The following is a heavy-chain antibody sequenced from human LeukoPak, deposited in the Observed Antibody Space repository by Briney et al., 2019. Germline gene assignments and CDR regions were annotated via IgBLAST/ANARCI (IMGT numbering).Heavy chain of an antibody. CDR1: GFIFTRFW. CDR2: INKDGNEK. CDR3: AKVQEMGTILPPFQY. V-gene: IGHV3-7*05. J-gene: IGHJ4*02. Sequence: GGSLRLSCAGSGFIFTRFWMSWVRQAPGKGLEWVGSINKDGNEKHYADSVKGRFTISRDNAQNSIFLHMNDLRAEDTALYYCAKVQEMGTILPPFQYWGQGTLVTVSS. D-gene: IGHD5-24*01.